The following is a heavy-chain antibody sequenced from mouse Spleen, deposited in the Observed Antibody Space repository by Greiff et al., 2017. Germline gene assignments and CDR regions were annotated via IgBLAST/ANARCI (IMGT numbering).Heavy chain of an antibody. J-gene: IGHJ3*01. Sequence: VQLQQSGTVLARPGASVKMSCKTSGYTFTSYWMHWVKQRPGQGLEWIGAIYPGNSDTSYNQKFKGKAILTADKSSSTAYMELRSLTSEDSAVYYCTRERFAYWGQGTLVTVSA. CDR2: IYPGNSDT. CDR3: TRERFAY. V-gene: IGHV1-5*01. CDR1: GYTFTSYW.